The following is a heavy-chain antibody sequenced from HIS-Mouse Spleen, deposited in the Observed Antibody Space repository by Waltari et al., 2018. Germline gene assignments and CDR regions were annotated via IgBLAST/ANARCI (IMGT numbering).Heavy chain of an antibody. J-gene: IGHJ4*02. D-gene: IGHD2-21*02. CDR2: ISYDGSNK. Sequence: QVQLVESGGGVVQPGRSLRLSCAASAFTFSSYGMHWVRQAPGKGLEWVAVISYDGSNKYYADSVKGRFTISRDNSKNTLYLQMNSLRAEDTAVYYCAKDPPYCGGDCYYFDYWGQGTLVTVSS. CDR1: AFTFSSYG. V-gene: IGHV3-30*18. CDR3: AKDPPYCGGDCYYFDY.